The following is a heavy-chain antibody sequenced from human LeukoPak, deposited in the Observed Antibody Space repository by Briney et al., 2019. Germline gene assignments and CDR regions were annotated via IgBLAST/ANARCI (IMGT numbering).Heavy chain of an antibody. D-gene: IGHD6-13*01. V-gene: IGHV5-51*01. CDR1: GYSFTSYW. CDR2: IYPGDSVT. J-gene: IGHJ3*02. CDR3: ARVIAAAMGAFDI. Sequence: GESLKISCKGSGYSFTSYWIGWVRQMPGKGLEWMGIIYPGDSVTRYSPSFQGQVTISADKSISTAYLQWSSLKASDTAMYYCARVIAAAMGAFDIWGQGTMVTVPS.